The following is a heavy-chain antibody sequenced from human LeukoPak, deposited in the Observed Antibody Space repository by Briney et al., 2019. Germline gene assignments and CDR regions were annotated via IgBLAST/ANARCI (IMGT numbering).Heavy chain of an antibody. J-gene: IGHJ3*02. Sequence: SETLSLTCTVSGGSIISRNYFWGWIRQPPGKGVEWIGSVYYSGDTHYIPSLKSRVTISLDTSKNQVSLWLTSVTAADSAVYYCARHVEPQTWGDDPGGFNIWGQGAMVTVSS. CDR1: GGSIISRNYF. D-gene: IGHD3-10*01. CDR3: ARHVEPQTWGDDPGGFNI. V-gene: IGHV4-39*01. CDR2: VYYSGDT.